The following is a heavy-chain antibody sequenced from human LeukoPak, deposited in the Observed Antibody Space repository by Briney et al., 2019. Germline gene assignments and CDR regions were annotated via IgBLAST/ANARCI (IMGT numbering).Heavy chain of an antibody. D-gene: IGHD6-13*01. Sequence: SETLSLTCTVSGDSNSSGDYYWSWIRQPAGKGLEWIGRISSSGSTNYNPSLKSRVTISVDTSKNQFSLKLSSVTAADTAVYYCARASIAAASRWFDPWGQGTLVTVSS. CDR2: ISSSGST. J-gene: IGHJ5*02. V-gene: IGHV4-61*02. CDR3: ARASIAAASRWFDP. CDR1: GDSNSSGDYY.